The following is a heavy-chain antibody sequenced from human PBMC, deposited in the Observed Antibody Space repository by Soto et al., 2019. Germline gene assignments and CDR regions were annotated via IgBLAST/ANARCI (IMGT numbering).Heavy chain of an antibody. CDR2: ISSSSSYT. CDR3: ASLTYYYDISGYHNWFDP. D-gene: IGHD3-22*01. V-gene: IGHV3-11*05. CDR1: GFTFSDYY. Sequence: QVQLVESGGGLVKPGGSLRLSCAASGFTFSDYYMSWIRQAPGKGLEWVSYISSSSSYTNYADSVKGRFTISRDNAKNSLYLQMNSLRAEDTAVYYCASLTYYYDISGYHNWFDPWGQGTLVTVSS. J-gene: IGHJ5*02.